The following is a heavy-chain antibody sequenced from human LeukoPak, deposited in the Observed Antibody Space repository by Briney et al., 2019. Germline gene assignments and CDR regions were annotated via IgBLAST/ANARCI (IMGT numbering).Heavy chain of an antibody. CDR2: ISSSSSTI. J-gene: IGHJ4*02. CDR3: ARVPTSPGYCSGGSCTHYFDY. D-gene: IGHD2-15*01. V-gene: IGHV3-48*04. CDR1: GFTVSSNY. Sequence: GGSLRLSCAASGFTVSSNYMSWVRQAPGKGLEWVSYISSSSSTIYYADSVKGRFTISRDNAKNSLYLQMNSLRAEDTAVYYCARVPTSPGYCSGGSCTHYFDYWGQGTLVTVSS.